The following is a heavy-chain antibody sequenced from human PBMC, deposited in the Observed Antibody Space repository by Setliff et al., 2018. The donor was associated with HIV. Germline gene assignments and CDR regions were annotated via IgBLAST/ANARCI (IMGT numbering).Heavy chain of an antibody. V-gene: IGHV4-34*01. CDR1: GGSFSDYF. CDR3: VALSVVQTQAMELAWFEP. J-gene: IGHJ5*02. D-gene: IGHD1-26*01. Sequence: NPSETLSLTCAVYGGSFSDYFWSWIRQPPGKGLEWIGEVDHNRNTYYKPSLGSRVTISLDTAKNQFSRRLSSVTAADTAVYFCVALSVVQTQAMELAWFEPWGQGTPVTVSS. CDR2: VDHNRNT.